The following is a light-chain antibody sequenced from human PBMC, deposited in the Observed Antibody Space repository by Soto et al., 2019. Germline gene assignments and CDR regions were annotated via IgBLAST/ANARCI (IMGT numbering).Light chain of an antibody. V-gene: IGKV1-39*01. CDR3: QQCYDTPPT. Sequence: IRMYQSLAALSATEGDRVTITCLASQSISSHLNWYQQKPGKAPNLLIYVVSSLQSGVPSRFSGSGSGTDFTLTISSLQPEDFATYYCQQCYDTPPTFGQGTKV. J-gene: IGKJ1*01. CDR2: VVS. CDR1: QSISSH.